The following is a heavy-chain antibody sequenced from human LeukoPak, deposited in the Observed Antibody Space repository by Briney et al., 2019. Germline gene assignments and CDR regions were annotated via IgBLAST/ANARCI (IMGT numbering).Heavy chain of an antibody. V-gene: IGHV3-30*18. D-gene: IGHD2-2*01. J-gene: IGHJ6*02. CDR2: ISDDGSNK. Sequence: GGSLRLSCAASGFTFSRYGMHWVRQAPGKGLEGGADISDDGSNKYYADSVKGRFTISRDNSKNTLYLQMNSLRAEDTAVYYCAKVDCSSTSCYYYYYGMDVWGQGTTVTVSS. CDR1: GFTFSRYG. CDR3: AKVDCSSTSCYYYYYGMDV.